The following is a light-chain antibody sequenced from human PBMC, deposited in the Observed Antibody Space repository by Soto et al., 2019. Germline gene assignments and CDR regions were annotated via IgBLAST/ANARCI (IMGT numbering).Light chain of an antibody. Sequence: QAVVTQPPSVSGTPGQRVTISCSGSSSNVAINPVNWYQHLPGAAPRLLISETDRRSSGVPDRFSASKSGTSASLAISGLTSEDEADYYCEAWDETLDGLYVFGTGTKLTVL. CDR3: EAWDETLDGLYV. CDR2: ETD. V-gene: IGLV1-44*01. J-gene: IGLJ1*01. CDR1: SSNVAINP.